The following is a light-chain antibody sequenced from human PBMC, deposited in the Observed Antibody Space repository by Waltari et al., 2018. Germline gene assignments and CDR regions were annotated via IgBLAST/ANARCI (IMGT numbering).Light chain of an antibody. V-gene: IGKV4-1*01. Sequence: DIVLTQFPEPLAVFLRERAPISCKTSVTVLYSSNNKNHLAWYQQKPGQPPRLLLYWASTRESGVPDRFIGSGSETDFTLTVTSLQAEDVAVYYCQQYYNTPLTFGGGTKVEVK. J-gene: IGKJ4*01. CDR2: WAS. CDR1: VTVLYSSNNKNH. CDR3: QQYYNTPLT.